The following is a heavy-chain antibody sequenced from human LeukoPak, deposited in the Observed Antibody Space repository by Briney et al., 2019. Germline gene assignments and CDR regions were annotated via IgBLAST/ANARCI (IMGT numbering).Heavy chain of an antibody. D-gene: IGHD6-19*01. CDR3: AKDQWLGY. V-gene: IGHV3-21*01. Sequence: GGSLRLSCAASGFTFSTYSMNWVRQAPGKGLEWVSSISSLSNYIYYADSVKGRYTIPRDNAKNSLYLQMNSLKVEDTAVYYCAKDQWLGYWGQGILVTVSS. J-gene: IGHJ4*02. CDR1: GFTFSTYS. CDR2: ISSLSNYI.